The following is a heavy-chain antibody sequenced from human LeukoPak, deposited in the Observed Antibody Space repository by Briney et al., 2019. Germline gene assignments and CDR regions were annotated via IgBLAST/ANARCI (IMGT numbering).Heavy chain of an antibody. Sequence: SGGSLRLSCAASGFTFSSYAMSWVRQAPGKGLEWVSAIGDRGVSTYYADSVKGRFTVSRDNSKNTLYLQMNSLRAEDTAVYYCAKDSRPKHYYGSGNLFICGQGTLVTVSS. D-gene: IGHD3-10*01. CDR2: IGDRGVST. CDR1: GFTFSSYA. V-gene: IGHV3-23*01. CDR3: AKDSRPKHYYGSGNLFI. J-gene: IGHJ4*02.